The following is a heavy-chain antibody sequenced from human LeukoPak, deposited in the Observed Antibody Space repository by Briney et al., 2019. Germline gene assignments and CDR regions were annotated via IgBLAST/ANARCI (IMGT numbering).Heavy chain of an antibody. V-gene: IGHV3-23*01. CDR2: ISASGGNS. CDR1: GFTFSDSA. D-gene: IGHD4-11*01. J-gene: IGHJ4*02. Sequence: GGSLRLSCEASGFTFSDSAMSWVRQASGRGLEWVSLISASGGNSYYADSVKGRFTISRDDSKNTLYLQMNSLRAEDTAMYYCARGLPPVMKYYFDYWGQGTLVTVSS. CDR3: ARGLPPVMKYYFDY.